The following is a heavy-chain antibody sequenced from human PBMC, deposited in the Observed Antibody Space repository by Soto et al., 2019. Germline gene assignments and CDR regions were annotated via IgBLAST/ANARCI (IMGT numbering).Heavy chain of an antibody. CDR2: IIPIFGTA. CDR1: GGTFSSYA. Sequence: QVQLVQSGAEVKKPGSSVKVSCKASGGTFSSYAISWVRQAPGQGLEWMGGIIPIFGTANYAQKFQGRVTITADESTSTAYMELSSLRSEDTAVYYCARVGSPPRYCSSTSCQHRYTPNWFDPWGQGTLVTVSS. CDR3: ARVGSPPRYCSSTSCQHRYTPNWFDP. J-gene: IGHJ5*02. V-gene: IGHV1-69*01. D-gene: IGHD2-2*01.